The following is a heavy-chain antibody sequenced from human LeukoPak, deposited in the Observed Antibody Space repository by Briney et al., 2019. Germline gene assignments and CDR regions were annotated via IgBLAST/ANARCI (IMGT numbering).Heavy chain of an antibody. J-gene: IGHJ4*02. CDR3: ARAEPYCSSTSCYTYFDY. CDR2: IYYSGST. CDR1: GGSISSGGYY. D-gene: IGHD2-2*02. V-gene: IGHV4-31*03. Sequence: SQTLSLTCTVSGGSISSGGYYWSWSRQHPGKGLEWIGYIYYSGSTYYNPSLKSRVTISVDTSKNQFSLKLSSVTAADTAVYYCARAEPYCSSTSCYTYFDYWGQGTLVTVSS.